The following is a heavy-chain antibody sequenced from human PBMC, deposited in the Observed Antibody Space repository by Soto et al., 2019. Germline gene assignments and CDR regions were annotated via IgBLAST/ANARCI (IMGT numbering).Heavy chain of an antibody. CDR3: ALRPDGSHFDY. CDR1: GFSLTTTGLG. Sequence: QITLKESGPTLVKPTQTLTLTCTFSGFSLTTTGLGVGWIRQPPGKTLEFLASIYWYDLQRYSPSLKSRLTITYETSRNQVVLIMTNMDPADRATYYCALRPDGSHFDYWGQGILVTVSS. J-gene: IGHJ4*02. D-gene: IGHD6-25*01. V-gene: IGHV2-5*01. CDR2: IYWYDLQ.